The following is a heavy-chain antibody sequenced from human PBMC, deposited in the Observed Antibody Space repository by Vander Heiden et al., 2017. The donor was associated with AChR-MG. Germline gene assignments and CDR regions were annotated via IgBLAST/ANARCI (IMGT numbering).Heavy chain of an antibody. CDR2: ISYDGSNK. D-gene: IGHD6-13*01. V-gene: IGHV3-30*18. CDR1: GFTFSSYG. Sequence: QVQLMESGGGVVQPGRSLRLSCAASGFTFSSYGMHWVRQAPGKGLEWVAVISYDGSNKWYADSVKGRFTISRDNSKNTLYVQMNSLRAEDTAVYYCAKETAATGAFDYWGQGNLVTVSS. J-gene: IGHJ4*02. CDR3: AKETAATGAFDY.